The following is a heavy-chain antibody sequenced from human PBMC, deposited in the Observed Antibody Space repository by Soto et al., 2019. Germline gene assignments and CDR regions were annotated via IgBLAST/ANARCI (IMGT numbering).Heavy chain of an antibody. Sequence: ASVKVSCKVSGYTLTELSMHWVRQAPGKGLEWMGGFDPEDGETIYAQKFQGRVTMTEDTSTDTAYMELSSLRSEDTAVYYCATMSTANTIPDYYYYMDVWGKGTTVTVSS. D-gene: IGHD5-18*01. CDR1: GYTLTELS. V-gene: IGHV1-24*01. CDR2: FDPEDGET. CDR3: ATMSTANTIPDYYYYMDV. J-gene: IGHJ6*03.